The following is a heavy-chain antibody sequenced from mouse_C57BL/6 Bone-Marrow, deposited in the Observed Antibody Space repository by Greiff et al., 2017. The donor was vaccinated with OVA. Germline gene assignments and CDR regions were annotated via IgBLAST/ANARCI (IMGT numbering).Heavy chain of an antibody. CDR2: ISNGGGST. CDR3: ARGPFLAY. V-gene: IGHV5-12*01. J-gene: IGHJ3*01. CDR1: GFTFSDYY. Sequence: VQLKQSGGGLVQPGGSLKLSCAASGFTFSDYYMYWVRQTPEKRLEWVAYISNGGGSTYYPDTVKGRFTISRDTAKNTLYLQMSRLKSEDTAMYYCARGPFLAYWGQGTLVTVSA.